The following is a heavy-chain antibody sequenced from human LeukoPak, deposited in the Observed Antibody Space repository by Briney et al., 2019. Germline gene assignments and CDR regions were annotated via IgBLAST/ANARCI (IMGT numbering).Heavy chain of an antibody. CDR3: ARDFGEPPARGLWRNFDY. CDR1: GDSVSSYGAC. Sequence: SRTLSVTCAISGDSVSSYGACWYWIRQSPSRGLEWLGRTYHRSKWYNDYPGSVKSRVIINPDTSKSQFSLQLKSVTPEDTAVYYCARDFGEPPARGLWRNFDYWSQGTLVT. J-gene: IGHJ4*02. CDR2: TYHRSKWYN. V-gene: IGHV6-1*01. D-gene: IGHD3-10*01.